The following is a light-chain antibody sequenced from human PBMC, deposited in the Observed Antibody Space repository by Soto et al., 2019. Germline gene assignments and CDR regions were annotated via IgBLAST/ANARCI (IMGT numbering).Light chain of an antibody. CDR2: RNN. J-gene: IGLJ3*02. Sequence: QSVLTQPPSASGTPGQRVTISCSGSSSNIESNYVYWYQQLPGTDPKLHIYRNNQRPSGVPDRFSVSKSGTSASLAISGLRSEDEADYYCAAWEDSLSGRVLGGGTQLTVL. CDR3: AAWEDSLSGRV. CDR1: SSNIESNY. V-gene: IGLV1-47*01.